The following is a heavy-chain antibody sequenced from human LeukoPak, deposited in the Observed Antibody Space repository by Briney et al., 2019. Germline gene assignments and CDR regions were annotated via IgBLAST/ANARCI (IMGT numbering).Heavy chain of an antibody. V-gene: IGHV3-48*04. CDR1: GFSFSDYG. D-gene: IGHD6-13*01. CDR3: VREPSYGSSWYYYMDV. J-gene: IGHJ6*03. CDR2: ISSSSFKI. Sequence: GSLRLSCAASGFSFSDYGMSWVRQAPGKGLEWVSYISSSSFKIGYADSVKGRFTISRDNSKNSLYLQMDSLRVEDTAVYYCVREPSYGSSWYYYMDVWGKGTTVTVSS.